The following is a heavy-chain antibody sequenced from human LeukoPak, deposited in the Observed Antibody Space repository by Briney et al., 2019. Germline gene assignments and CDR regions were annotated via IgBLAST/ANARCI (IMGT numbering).Heavy chain of an antibody. CDR1: GGSISGYY. J-gene: IGHJ4*02. V-gene: IGHV4-59*08. D-gene: IGHD5-18*01. Sequence: SETLSLTCTVSGGSISGYYWSWIRHPPGKGLEWIGYIYYSGSTNYNPSLKSRVTISVDTSKNQFSLKLSSVTAADTAVYYCARLVDTAMAPDYWGQGTLVTVSS. CDR3: ARLVDTAMAPDY. CDR2: IYYSGST.